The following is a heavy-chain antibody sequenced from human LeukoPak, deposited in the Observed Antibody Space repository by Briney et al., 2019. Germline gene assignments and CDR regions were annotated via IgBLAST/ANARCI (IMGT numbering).Heavy chain of an antibody. Sequence: GGSLRLSCAASGFTFSDYYMSWIRKAPGKGLEWVSYISSSGSTIYYADSVKGRFTISRDNAKNSLYLQMNSLRADDTAVYYWARLRDNSWVDYWGQGTLVTVSS. D-gene: IGHD1-20*01. CDR1: GFTFSDYY. J-gene: IGHJ4*02. CDR2: ISSSGSTI. CDR3: ARLRDNSWVDY. V-gene: IGHV3-11*01.